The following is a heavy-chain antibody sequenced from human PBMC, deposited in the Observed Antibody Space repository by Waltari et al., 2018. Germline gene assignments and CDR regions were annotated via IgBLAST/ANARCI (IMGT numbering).Heavy chain of an antibody. D-gene: IGHD3-16*01. Sequence: EVQLVESGGDLVQPGGSLRLSCEASGCTFSSFTMNWVRQAPGKGLETVAYINGPSTAIYYTDSVKGRFTISRDNTKNSLYLQTNSLRAEDTAVYYCASPAGKLGTFAKWGQGTMVTVSS. CDR1: GCTFSSFT. CDR3: ASPAGKLGTFAK. J-gene: IGHJ3*02. CDR2: INGPSTAI. V-gene: IGHV3-48*04.